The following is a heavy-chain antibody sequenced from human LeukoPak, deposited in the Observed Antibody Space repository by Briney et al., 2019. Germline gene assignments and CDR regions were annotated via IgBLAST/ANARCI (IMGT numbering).Heavy chain of an antibody. V-gene: IGHV4-39*01. Sequence: SETLSLTCTVFGGSIRSSSYYWGWIRQPPGKGLEWIGSIYYSGSTYYNPSLKSRVTISIDTSKNQFSLKLSSVSAADTAVYYCARHRPEYSGNSFDYWGQGTLVTVSS. J-gene: IGHJ4*02. CDR1: GGSIRSSSYY. CDR2: IYYSGST. CDR3: ARHRPEYSGNSFDY. D-gene: IGHD1-26*01.